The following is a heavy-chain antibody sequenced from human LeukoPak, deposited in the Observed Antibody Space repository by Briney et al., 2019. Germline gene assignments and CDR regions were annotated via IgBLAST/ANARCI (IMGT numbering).Heavy chain of an antibody. V-gene: IGHV4-59*08. CDR2: IYYGGST. J-gene: IGHJ5*02. Sequence: PSETLSLTCTVSGDSTSDYYWTWIRQPPGKGLEWIGYIYYGGSTNYNPSLKSRVTISVDTSKNQFSLKLSSVTAADTAVYYCASNGGGSGFGEFFDPPGWFDPWGQGTLVTVSS. CDR3: ASNGGGSGFGEFFDPPGWFDP. CDR1: GDSTSDYY. D-gene: IGHD3-10*01.